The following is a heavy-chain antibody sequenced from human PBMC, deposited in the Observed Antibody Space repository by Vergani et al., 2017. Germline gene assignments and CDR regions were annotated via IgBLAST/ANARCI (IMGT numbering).Heavy chain of an antibody. V-gene: IGHV3-9*01. Sequence: EVQLVESGGGLVQPGRSLRLSCAASGFTFDDYAMHWVRQAPGKGLVWVSGINWNSDSIAYADSVKGRFTISRDNAKNSLYLQMNSLRAEDTALYYCVKDIAASGNYWYFDLWGRGTLVTVSS. J-gene: IGHJ2*01. D-gene: IGHD6-13*01. CDR1: GFTFDDYA. CDR2: INWNSDSI. CDR3: VKDIAASGNYWYFDL.